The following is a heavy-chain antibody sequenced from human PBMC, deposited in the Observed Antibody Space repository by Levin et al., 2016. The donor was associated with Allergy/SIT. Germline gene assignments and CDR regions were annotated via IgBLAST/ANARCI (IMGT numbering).Heavy chain of an antibody. J-gene: IGHJ4*02. D-gene: IGHD3-10*01. CDR1: GGSFSGYY. CDR3: ARQKDDYYGSENYFDY. V-gene: IGHV4-34*01. CDR2: INHSGST. Sequence: SETLSLTCAVYGGSFSGYYWSWIRQPPGKGLEWIGEINHSGSTNYNPSLKSRVTISVDTPKNQFSLKLSSVTAADTAVYYCARQKDDYYGSENYFDYWGQGTLVTVSS.